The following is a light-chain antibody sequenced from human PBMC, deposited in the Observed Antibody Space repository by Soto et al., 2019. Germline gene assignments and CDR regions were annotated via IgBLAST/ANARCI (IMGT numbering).Light chain of an antibody. Sequence: DIQMTQSPSTLSASVEDRVTITCRASQSISAWLAWYQQKPGKAPKLLIYKASTLESGVPSRFSGSGSGTEFTLTISSLQPDDFATYYCQQYNNNASWTFGQGTKVQIK. J-gene: IGKJ1*01. CDR2: KAS. CDR1: QSISAW. V-gene: IGKV1-5*03. CDR3: QQYNNNASWT.